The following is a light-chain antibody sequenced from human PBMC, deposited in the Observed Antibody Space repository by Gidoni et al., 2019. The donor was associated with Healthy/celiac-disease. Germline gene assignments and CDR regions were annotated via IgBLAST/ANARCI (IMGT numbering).Light chain of an antibody. CDR2: DSS. J-gene: IGKJ2*01. CDR3: QQRSNWPPGYT. CDR1: QRVSSY. Sequence: EIVLTQSPATLSLSPGERATLSGRASQRVSSYLAWYPQKPGQAPRLLIYDSSNRATGIPARFSGSGSGTDFTLTISSLEPEDFAVYYCQQRSNWPPGYTFGQGTKLEIK. V-gene: IGKV3-11*01.